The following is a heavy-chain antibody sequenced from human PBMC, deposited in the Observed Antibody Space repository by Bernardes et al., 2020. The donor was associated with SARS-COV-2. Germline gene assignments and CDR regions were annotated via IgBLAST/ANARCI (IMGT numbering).Heavy chain of an antibody. CDR3: ARLYYDFWSGYSSPVFDY. J-gene: IGHJ4*02. CDR2: IYYSGST. Sequence: SETLSLTCTVSGGSISSSSYYWGWIRQPPGKGLEWIGSIYYSGSTYYNPSLKSRVTISVDTSKNQFSLKLSSVTAADTAVYYCARLYYDFWSGYSSPVFDYGGQGTLVTVSS. V-gene: IGHV4-39*01. D-gene: IGHD3-3*01. CDR1: GGSISSSSYY.